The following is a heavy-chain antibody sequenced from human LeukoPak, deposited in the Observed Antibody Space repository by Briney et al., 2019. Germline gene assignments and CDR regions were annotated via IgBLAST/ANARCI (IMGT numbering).Heavy chain of an antibody. D-gene: IGHD3-10*01. Sequence: GGSLRLSCSASGFTFSRYAMHWVRQAPGKGLEYVSAISSNGGSTYYADSVKGRFTISRGNSKNTLYLQMSSLRAEDTAVYYCARERTVRGVHKRYYYYGMDVWGQGTTVTVSS. CDR1: GFTFSRYA. CDR2: ISSNGGST. CDR3: ARERTVRGVHKRYYYYGMDV. J-gene: IGHJ6*02. V-gene: IGHV3-64D*06.